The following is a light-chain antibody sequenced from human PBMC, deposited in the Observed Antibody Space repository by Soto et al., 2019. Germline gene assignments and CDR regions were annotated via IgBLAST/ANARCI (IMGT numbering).Light chain of an antibody. CDR1: SSDVGGYDY. CDR3: TSYAGSNKI. Sequence: QSALTQPPSASGSPGQSVTISCTGTSSDVGGYDYVSWYQQYPGKAPKLIIYEVTKRPSGVHDRFSGSKSGNTASLTVSGLQAEDEADYYCTSYAGSNKIFGGGTKVTVL. CDR2: EVT. V-gene: IGLV2-8*01. J-gene: IGLJ2*01.